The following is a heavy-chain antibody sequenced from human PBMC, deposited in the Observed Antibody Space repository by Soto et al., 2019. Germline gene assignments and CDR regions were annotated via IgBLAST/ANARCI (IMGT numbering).Heavy chain of an antibody. CDR2: ISASGSNT. D-gene: IGHD4-17*01. CDR3: GKDTNGDFVGAFDF. J-gene: IGHJ3*01. V-gene: IGHV3-23*01. CDR1: GFGFSSYA. Sequence: EVQLLESGGGSVQPGGSLRLSCAASGFGFSSYAMSWVRQAPGKGPEWVSGISASGSNTYYADSVKGRSTISRDNYKNMLYLQMNNLRAEDTALYYCGKDTNGDFVGAFDFWGQGTMVTVSS.